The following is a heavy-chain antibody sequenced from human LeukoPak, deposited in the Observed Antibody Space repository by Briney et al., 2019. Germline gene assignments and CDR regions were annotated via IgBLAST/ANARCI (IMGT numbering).Heavy chain of an antibody. CDR1: GGTFSSYA. CDR3: ARDLVVPAAISEI. D-gene: IGHD2-2*01. Sequence: ASVTVSCKASGGTFSSYAISWVRQAPGQGLEWMGGIIPIFGTANYAQKFQGRVTITADESTSTAYMELSSLRSEDTAVYYCARDLVVPAAISEIWGQGTLVTVSS. V-gene: IGHV1-69*13. J-gene: IGHJ4*02. CDR2: IIPIFGTA.